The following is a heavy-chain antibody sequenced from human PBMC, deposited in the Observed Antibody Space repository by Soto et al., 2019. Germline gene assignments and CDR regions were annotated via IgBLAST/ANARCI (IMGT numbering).Heavy chain of an antibody. CDR3: ARGGYSYGSRAVAGD. D-gene: IGHD5-18*01. V-gene: IGHV4-59*01. CDR1: GGSISSYY. Sequence: QVQLQESGPGLVKPSETLSLTCTVSGGSISSYYWSWIRQPPGKGLEWIGYIYYSGSTNYNPSLKSRVTISVDTSKNQFSLKLSSVTAADTAVYYCARGGYSYGSRAVAGDWGQGTLVTVSS. J-gene: IGHJ4*02. CDR2: IYYSGST.